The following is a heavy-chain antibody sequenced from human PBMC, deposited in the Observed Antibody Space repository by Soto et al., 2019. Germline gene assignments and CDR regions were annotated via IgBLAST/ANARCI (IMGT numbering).Heavy chain of an antibody. D-gene: IGHD6-13*01. CDR2: IYYSGSP. J-gene: IGHJ5*02. CDR3: ARVFSDSSSFFDP. CDR1: GGSISSGNYY. Sequence: SETLSLTCTVSGGSISSGNYYWSWIRQHPGKGLEWIGYIYYSGSPSYNPSLKSRVTISVDTSKNHFSLKLSSVTAADTAVYYCARVFSDSSSFFDPWGQGTLVTVSS. V-gene: IGHV4-31*03.